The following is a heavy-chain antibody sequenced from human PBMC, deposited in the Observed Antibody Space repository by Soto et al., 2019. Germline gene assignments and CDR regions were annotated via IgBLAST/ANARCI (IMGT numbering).Heavy chain of an antibody. J-gene: IGHJ5*02. V-gene: IGHV4-30-2*01. Sequence: TLALTCSASGASVTSGGYSWSWIHATPEKGLEWVGYIFASGSTYYNPSLPSRVTMSLDRSKSQFSLELTSVTAADTAVHYCARDVGRSHYVRLEPWGQGTLVTVSS. CDR1: GASVTSGGYS. CDR2: IFASGST. D-gene: IGHD4-4*01. CDR3: ARDVGRSHYVRLEP.